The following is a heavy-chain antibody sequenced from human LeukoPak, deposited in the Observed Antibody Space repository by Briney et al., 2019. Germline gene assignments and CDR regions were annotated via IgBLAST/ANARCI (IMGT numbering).Heavy chain of an antibody. D-gene: IGHD5-18*01. CDR2: IYYSGST. CDR1: GGSISSYY. J-gene: IGHJ4*02. V-gene: IGHV4-59*01. Sequence: KPSETLSLSCTVSGGSISSYYWSWIRQPSGKGLEWIGYIYYSGSTNYNPSLKSRVTISVDTSKNQLSLKLSSVTAADTAVYYCARDADSYGFDYWGQGTLVTVSS. CDR3: ARDADSYGFDY.